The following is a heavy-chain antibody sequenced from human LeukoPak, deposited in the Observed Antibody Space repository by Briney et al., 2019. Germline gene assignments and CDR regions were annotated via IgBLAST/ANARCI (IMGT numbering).Heavy chain of an antibody. CDR3: ARDDREVIPSIDYDSP. CDR1: GYTFTSYY. Sequence: EASVKVSCKASGYTFTSYYMHWVRQAPGQGLEWMGIINPSGGSTSYAQKFQGRVTMTRDMSTSTVYMELSSLRSEDTAVYYCARDDREVIPSIDYDSPWGQGTLVTVSS. J-gene: IGHJ5*02. CDR2: INPSGGST. V-gene: IGHV1-46*01. D-gene: IGHD3-16*01.